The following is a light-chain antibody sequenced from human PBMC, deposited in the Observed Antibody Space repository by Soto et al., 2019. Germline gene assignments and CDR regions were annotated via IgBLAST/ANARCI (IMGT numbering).Light chain of an antibody. J-gene: IGKJ3*01. Sequence: DIPMTPSPSSLSASVGDRVTITCQASQDIRKYLSWYQQNPGKAPKLLIYGASYLETGVRSRFTGSGYGTDFTFTISSLQPEDIATHYCQDYDHLPPFTFGPGTKVAIK. CDR3: QDYDHLPPFT. CDR1: QDIRKY. V-gene: IGKV1-33*01. CDR2: GAS.